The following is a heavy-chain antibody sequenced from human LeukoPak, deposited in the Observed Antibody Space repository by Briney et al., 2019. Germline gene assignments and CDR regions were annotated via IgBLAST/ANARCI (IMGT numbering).Heavy chain of an antibody. V-gene: IGHV3-30*18. J-gene: IGHJ4*02. CDR3: AKGRRGVTAIRAIDY. CDR1: GFTFSRYG. CDR2: ISYEGSYK. Sequence: TGGSLRLSCAASGFTFSRYGMHWVRQAPGKGLEWVAVISYEGSYKYYVDSVKGRFTISRDNSKNTLHLQMDSLRTEDTAVYYCAKGRRGVTAIRAIDYWGQGTLVSVSS. D-gene: IGHD2-21*02.